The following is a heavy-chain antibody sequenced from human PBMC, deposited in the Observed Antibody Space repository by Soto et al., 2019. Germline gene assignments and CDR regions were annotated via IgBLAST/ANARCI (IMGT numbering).Heavy chain of an antibody. V-gene: IGHV3-30-3*01. D-gene: IGHD6-6*01. CDR3: ARDASQSNYYYNMDV. CDR1: GFTFSNAR. J-gene: IGHJ6*03. Sequence: GGSLRLSCAASGFTFSNARMNWVRQAPGKGLEWVTVISYDGSNKYYVDSVKGRFTISRESSKNTLYLQMNSLRAEDTAVYYCARDASQSNYYYNMDVWGQGTAVTVS. CDR2: ISYDGSNK.